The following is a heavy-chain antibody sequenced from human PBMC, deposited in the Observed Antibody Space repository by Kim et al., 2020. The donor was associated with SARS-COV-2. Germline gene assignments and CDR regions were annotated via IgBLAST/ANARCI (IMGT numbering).Heavy chain of an antibody. CDR1: GFTFSDYY. D-gene: IGHD3-16*02. CDR3: ARGDYDYIWRSYREKNYYYYGMDV. CDR2: ISSSGSTI. J-gene: IGHJ6*02. V-gene: IGHV3-11*01. Sequence: GGSLRLSCAASGFTFSDYYMSWIRQAPGKGLEWVSYISSSGSTIYYADSVKCRFTISRDNAKNSLYLQMNSLGAEDTAVYYCARGDYDYIWRSYREKNYYYYGMDVWGRGTTVTVSS.